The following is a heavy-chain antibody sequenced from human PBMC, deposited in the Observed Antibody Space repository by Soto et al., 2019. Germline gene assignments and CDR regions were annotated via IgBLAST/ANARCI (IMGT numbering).Heavy chain of an antibody. Sequence: QVTLKESGPVLVKPTETLTLRCTVSGLSITDSEMGVSWIRQPPGQPLEWLAHIDSSGEKSYRTFLKSRLAISKDTPKRQIVLTMTNMDPEDTATYYCARRHLAVAVSPWFDPWGQGNPVTVSS. J-gene: IGHJ5*02. CDR2: IDSSGEK. D-gene: IGHD6-19*01. CDR1: GLSITDSEMG. CDR3: ARRHLAVAVSPWFDP. V-gene: IGHV2-26*01.